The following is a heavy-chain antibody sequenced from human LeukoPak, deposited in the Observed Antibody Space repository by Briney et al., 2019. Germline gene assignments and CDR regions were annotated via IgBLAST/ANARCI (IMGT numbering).Heavy chain of an antibody. V-gene: IGHV3-21*01. Sequence: GGSLRLSCAASGFTFSSYSMNWVRQAPGKGLEWVSSISSSSSYIYYADSVKGRFTISRDIAKNSLFLQMSSLRVEDTAVYYCARDPDYYYGMDVWGQGTTVTVSS. CDR2: ISSSSSYI. J-gene: IGHJ6*02. CDR3: ARDPDYYYGMDV. CDR1: GFTFSSYS.